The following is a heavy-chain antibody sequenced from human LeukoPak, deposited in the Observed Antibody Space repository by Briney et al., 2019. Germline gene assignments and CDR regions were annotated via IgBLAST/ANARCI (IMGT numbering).Heavy chain of an antibody. CDR3: ARVRYYDFWSGYWGYYYYYMDV. D-gene: IGHD3-3*01. CDR2: ISAYNGNT. Sequence: RASVKVSCKASGYTFTSYGISWVRQAPGQGLEWMGWISAYNGNTNYAQKLQGRVTMTTDTSTSTAYMELRSLRSDDTAVYYCARVRYYDFWSGYWGYYYYYMDVWGKGTTVTVSS. V-gene: IGHV1-18*01. J-gene: IGHJ6*03. CDR1: GYTFTSYG.